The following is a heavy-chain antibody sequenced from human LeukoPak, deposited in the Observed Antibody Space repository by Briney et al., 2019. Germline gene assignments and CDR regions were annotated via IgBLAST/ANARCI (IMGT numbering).Heavy chain of an antibody. CDR1: GGSISSHY. CDR3: ARSTYYDFWSGYSFDY. CDR2: IYNSGST. Sequence: SETLSLTCSVSGGSISSHYWSWIGQPPGKGLEWIGYIYNSGSTNYNPSLKSRVTISADTSKNQFSLKLSSVTAADTAMYYCARSTYYDFWSGYSFDYWGQGTLVTVSS. D-gene: IGHD3-3*01. V-gene: IGHV4-59*11. J-gene: IGHJ4*02.